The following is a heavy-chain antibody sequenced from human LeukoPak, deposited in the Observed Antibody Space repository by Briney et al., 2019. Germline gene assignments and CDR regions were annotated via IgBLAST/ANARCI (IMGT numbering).Heavy chain of an antibody. CDR1: GFTFSSYG. J-gene: IGHJ6*02. Sequence: PGGSLRLSCAASGFTFSSYGMHWVRQAPGKGLEWVAVIWHDGSNKYYADSVKGRFTISRDNSKNTLYLQMNSLRAEDTAVYYCASGGNYYYYGMDVWDQGTTVTVSS. CDR2: IWHDGSNK. D-gene: IGHD1-26*01. CDR3: ASGGNYYYYGMDV. V-gene: IGHV3-33*01.